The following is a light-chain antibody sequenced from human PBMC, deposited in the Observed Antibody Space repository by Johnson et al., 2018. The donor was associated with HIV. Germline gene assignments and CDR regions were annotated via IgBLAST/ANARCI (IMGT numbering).Light chain of an antibody. CDR3: GTWDDSLSALFV. CDR2: DNN. J-gene: IGLJ1*01. V-gene: IGLV1-51*01. Sequence: QSVLTQPPSVSAAPGQKVTISCSGSSSNIGNNYVSWYQQLPGTAPKLLIYDNNKRPLGIPDRFSGSKSGTSATLGITGLQTGDEADYYCGTWDDSLSALFVFGTGTKVTVL. CDR1: SSNIGNNY.